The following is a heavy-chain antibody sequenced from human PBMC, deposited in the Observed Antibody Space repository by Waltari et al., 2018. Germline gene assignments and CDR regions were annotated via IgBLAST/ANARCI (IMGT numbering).Heavy chain of an antibody. CDR3: AGGRRWLQLSY. Sequence: QVQLQQWGAGLLKPSETLSLTCAVYGGSFSSHFWIWIRQSPGKGLEWIGEINHSGGTDYNPSLKTRVTILLDRSKNQFSLKLTSMTAADTAVYYCAGGRRWLQLSYWGQGTLVTVSP. J-gene: IGHJ4*02. D-gene: IGHD5-12*01. CDR2: INHSGGT. CDR1: GGSFSSHF. V-gene: IGHV4-34*01.